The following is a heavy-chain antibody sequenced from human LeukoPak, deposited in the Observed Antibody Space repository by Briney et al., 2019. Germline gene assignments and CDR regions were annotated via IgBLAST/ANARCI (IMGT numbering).Heavy chain of an antibody. Sequence: SETLSLTCTVSGGSISSSSYYWGWIRQPPGKGLEWIGSIYYSGSTYYNPSLKSRVTISVDTSKNQFSLKLSSVTAADTAVYYCARDFTIFGVVIIRGGFDYWGQGTLVTVSS. CDR3: ARDFTIFGVVIIRGGFDY. J-gene: IGHJ4*02. CDR2: IYYSGST. D-gene: IGHD3-3*01. V-gene: IGHV4-39*07. CDR1: GGSISSSSYY.